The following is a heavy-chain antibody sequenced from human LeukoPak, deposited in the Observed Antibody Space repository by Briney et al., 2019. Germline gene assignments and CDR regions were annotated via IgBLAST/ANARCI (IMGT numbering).Heavy chain of an antibody. V-gene: IGHV1-24*01. D-gene: IGHD2-2*02. J-gene: IGHJ4*02. CDR1: GYTLTELS. Sequence: ASVKVSCKVSGYTLTELSMHWVRQAPGKGLEWMGGFDPEDGETIYAQRFQGRVTMTEDTSTDTAYMELSSLRSEDTAVYYCATVMGYCSSTSCYKDWGQGTLVTVSS. CDR3: ATVMGYCSSTSCYKD. CDR2: FDPEDGET.